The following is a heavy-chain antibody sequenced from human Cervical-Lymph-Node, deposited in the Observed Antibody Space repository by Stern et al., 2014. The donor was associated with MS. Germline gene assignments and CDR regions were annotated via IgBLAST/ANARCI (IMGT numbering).Heavy chain of an antibody. Sequence: VQLCQSGAELNKPGESLRISCKGSGYSLTHTWLGWVRQMPGKGLEWMGYILPCDAEPRYSPSFQGQVTISADKAINPAYLQLSSLKASDTAMYYCARGRGIALRPDYWGQGTLVTVSA. D-gene: IGHD6-13*01. CDR1: GYSLTHTW. J-gene: IGHJ4*02. V-gene: IGHV5-51*03. CDR3: ARGRGIALRPDY. CDR2: ILPCDAEP.